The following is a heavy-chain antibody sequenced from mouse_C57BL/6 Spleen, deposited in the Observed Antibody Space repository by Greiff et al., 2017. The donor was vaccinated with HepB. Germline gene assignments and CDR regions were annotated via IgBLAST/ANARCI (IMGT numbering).Heavy chain of an antibody. CDR1: GYTFTDYY. D-gene: IGHD2-5*01. CDR2: INPYNGGT. J-gene: IGHJ3*01. V-gene: IGHV1-19*01. CDR3: ARPYSNYFAY. Sequence: EVQRVESGPVLVKPGASVKMSCKASGYTFTDYYMNWVKQSHGKSLEWIGVINPYNGGTSYNQKFKGKATLTVDKSSSTAYMELNSLTSEDSAVYYCARPYSNYFAYWGQGTLVTVSA.